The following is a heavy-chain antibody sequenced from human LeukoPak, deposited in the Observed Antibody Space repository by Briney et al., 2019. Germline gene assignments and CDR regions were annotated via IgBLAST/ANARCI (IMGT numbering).Heavy chain of an antibody. V-gene: IGHV1-2*02. Sequence: GASVKVFCKASGYTFTGYYMHWVRQAPGQGLEWMGWINPNSGGTNYAQKFQGRVTMTRDTSISTSYMELSRLRSDDTAVYYCARPNRLGYCSSTSCYSRDAFYIWGQGTMVTVSS. CDR1: GYTFTGYY. J-gene: IGHJ3*02. CDR3: ARPNRLGYCSSTSCYSRDAFYI. D-gene: IGHD2-2*02. CDR2: INPNSGGT.